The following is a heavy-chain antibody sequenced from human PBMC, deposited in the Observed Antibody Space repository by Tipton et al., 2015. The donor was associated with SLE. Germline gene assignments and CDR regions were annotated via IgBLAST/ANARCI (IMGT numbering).Heavy chain of an antibody. D-gene: IGHD6-13*01. J-gene: IGHJ6*04. CDR2: MFHTGST. CDR3: ARDRSSSPGYLDV. CDR1: GGSSSSGDYPYISSGGYY. Sequence: TLSLTCTVSGGSSSSGDYPYISSGGYYWSWIRQRPGKGLEWIGHMFHTGSTYYNPSLKSRVSMSVDTSKNEFSLRMSSVTAADTAVYYCARDRSSSPGYLDVWGRGTTVTVSS. V-gene: IGHV4-31*03.